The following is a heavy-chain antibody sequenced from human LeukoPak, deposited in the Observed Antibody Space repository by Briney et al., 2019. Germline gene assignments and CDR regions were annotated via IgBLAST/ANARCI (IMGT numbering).Heavy chain of an antibody. V-gene: IGHV3-48*03. CDR3: ARDPPTVTTQPPDY. CDR2: ISSSGSTI. Sequence: GGSLRLSCAASGFTFSSYEMNWVRQAPGKGLEWVPYISSSGSTIYYADSVKGRFTISRDNAKNSLYLQINSLRAEDTAVYYCARDPPTVTTQPPDYWGQGTLVTVSS. J-gene: IGHJ4*02. D-gene: IGHD4-17*01. CDR1: GFTFSSYE.